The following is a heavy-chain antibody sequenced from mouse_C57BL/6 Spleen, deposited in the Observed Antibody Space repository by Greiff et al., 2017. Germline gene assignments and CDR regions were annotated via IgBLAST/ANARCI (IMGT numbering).Heavy chain of an antibody. D-gene: IGHD1-1*01. Sequence: DVKLQESGPGLVKPSQSLSLTCSVTGYSITSGYYWNWIRQFPGNKLEWMGYISYDGSNNYNPSLKNRISITRDTSKNQFFLKLNSVTTEDTATYYCARESLITTVGEPLDYWGQGTTLTVSS. J-gene: IGHJ2*01. V-gene: IGHV3-6*01. CDR3: ARESLITTVGEPLDY. CDR1: GYSITSGYY. CDR2: ISYDGSN.